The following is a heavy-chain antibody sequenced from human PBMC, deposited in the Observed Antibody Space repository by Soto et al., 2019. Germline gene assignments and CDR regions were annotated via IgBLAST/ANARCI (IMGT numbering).Heavy chain of an antibody. D-gene: IGHD3-9*01. J-gene: IGHJ5*02. CDR3: ARGSGTGYYAGGNWFDP. Sequence: ASVKVSCKASGYTFTTYTIHWVRQAPGQRLEWLGWISAGTGNTKYSQKFQGRVTITRDTSASTAYMELSSLTSEDTAVYYCARGSGTGYYAGGNWFDPWGQGTLVTVSS. V-gene: IGHV1-3*01. CDR1: GYTFTTYT. CDR2: ISAGTGNT.